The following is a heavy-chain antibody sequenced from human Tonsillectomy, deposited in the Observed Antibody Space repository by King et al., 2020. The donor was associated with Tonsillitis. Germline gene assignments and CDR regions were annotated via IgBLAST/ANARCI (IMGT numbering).Heavy chain of an antibody. D-gene: IGHD3-10*01. J-gene: IGHJ5*02. CDR1: GGSISSSSYY. V-gene: IGHV4-61*02. Sequence: QLQESGPGLVKPSQTLSLTCTVSGGSISSSSYYWSWIRQPAGKGLEWIGRIYTSGSTNYNPSLESRFTMSVDTSKNQFSLRLISVTAADTAVYYCARAGAYYYGSGSYNWFDPGGRGTRVTVSS. CDR2: IYTSGST. CDR3: ARAGAYYYGSGSYNWFDP.